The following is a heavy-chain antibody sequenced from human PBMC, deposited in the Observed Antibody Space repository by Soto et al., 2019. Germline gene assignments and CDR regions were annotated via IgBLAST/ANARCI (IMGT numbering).Heavy chain of an antibody. D-gene: IGHD4-17*01. CDR1: GFTFSDYG. CDR3: AKDLLHNTVTTCGS. CDR2: ISYDGNNK. V-gene: IGHV3-30*18. J-gene: IGHJ4*02. Sequence: QVQLVESGGGVVQPGRSLRLSCAASGFTFSDYGMHWVRQAPGKGLEWVAVISYDGNNKYYADSVKGRFTISRDNFKSTLYLQMSSLRSEYTAVYFCAKDLLHNTVTTCGSGGQGTRVTGSS.